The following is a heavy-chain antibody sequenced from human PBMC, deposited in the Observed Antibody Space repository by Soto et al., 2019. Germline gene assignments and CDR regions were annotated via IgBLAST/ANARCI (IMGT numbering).Heavy chain of an antibody. CDR1: GFTFSSYA. CDR2: ISGSGGST. Sequence: EVQLLESGGGLVQPGGSLRLSCAASGFTFSSYAMSWVRQAPGKGLEWVSAISGSGGSTYYADSVKGRFTISRDNSKNTLYLQMNSLRAEDTAVYYCAYGIHEYGDSEYYWGQGTLVTVSS. V-gene: IGHV3-23*01. D-gene: IGHD4-17*01. CDR3: AYGIHEYGDSEYY. J-gene: IGHJ4*02.